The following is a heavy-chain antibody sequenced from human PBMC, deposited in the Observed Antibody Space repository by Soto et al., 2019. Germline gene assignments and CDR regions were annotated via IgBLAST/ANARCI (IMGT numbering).Heavy chain of an antibody. CDR1: GGSISSYY. D-gene: IGHD2-15*01. CDR3: ARECSGGSWQENWFDP. J-gene: IGHJ5*02. Sequence: PSETLSLTCTVSGGSISSYYWSWIRQPPGKGLEWIGYIYYSGSTNYNPSLKSRVTISVDTSKNQFSLKLSSVTAADTAVYYCARECSGGSWQENWFDPWGQGTLVTVSS. V-gene: IGHV4-59*01. CDR2: IYYSGST.